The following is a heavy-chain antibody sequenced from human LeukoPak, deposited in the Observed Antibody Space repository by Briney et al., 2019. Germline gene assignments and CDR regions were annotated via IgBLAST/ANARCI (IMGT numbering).Heavy chain of an antibody. Sequence: ASVKVSCKASGYTFTGYYMHWVRQAPGQGLEWMGRINPNSGGTNYAQKFQGRVTMTRDTSISTAYMELSRLRSDDTAVYYCARDGPDDYGDYSLDYWGQGTLFTVSS. CDR3: ARDGPDDYGDYSLDY. V-gene: IGHV1-2*06. D-gene: IGHD4-17*01. CDR2: INPNSGGT. CDR1: GYTFTGYY. J-gene: IGHJ4*02.